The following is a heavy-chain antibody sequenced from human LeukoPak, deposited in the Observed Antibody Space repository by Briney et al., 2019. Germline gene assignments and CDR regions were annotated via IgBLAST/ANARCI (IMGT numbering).Heavy chain of an antibody. D-gene: IGHD3-22*01. CDR3: GGDEYYDDRSRPAFAP. J-gene: IGHJ5*02. Sequence: SESLTLTCAASGGSISSYYWSWVRQPPGKGLEWVGYIYYSGSTNYNPSLKGRVTISGDTSKNQFSLKMSPVTAADTAVYYCGGDEYYDDRSRPAFAPGGERSLLTVSS. CDR2: IYYSGST. V-gene: IGHV4-59*12. CDR1: GGSISSYY.